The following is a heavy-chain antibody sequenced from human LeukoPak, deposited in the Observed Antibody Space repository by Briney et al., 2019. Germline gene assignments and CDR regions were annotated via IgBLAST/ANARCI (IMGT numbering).Heavy chain of an antibody. Sequence: PSETLSLTCAVYGGSFSGYYWSWIRQPPGKGLEWIGEINHSGSTNYNPSLKSRVTISVDTSKNQFSLKLSSVTAADTAAYYCASAGRCIAAAGTGGCYFDYWGQGTLVTVSS. J-gene: IGHJ4*02. D-gene: IGHD6-13*01. CDR3: ASAGRCIAAAGTGGCYFDY. CDR1: GGSFSGYY. CDR2: INHSGST. V-gene: IGHV4-34*01.